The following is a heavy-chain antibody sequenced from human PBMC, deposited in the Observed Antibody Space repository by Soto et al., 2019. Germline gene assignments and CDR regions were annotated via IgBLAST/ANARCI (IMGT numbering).Heavy chain of an antibody. CDR3: ARFLNIYYGMDV. CDR1: GGSISSYY. CDR2: IYYSGST. J-gene: IGHJ6*02. Sequence: SETLSLTCTVSGGSISSYYWSWIRQPPGKGLEWIGYIYYSGSTNYNPSLKSRVTISVDTSKNQFSLKLSSVTAADTAVYYCARFLNIYYGMDVWGQGTTVTVSS. V-gene: IGHV4-59*01. D-gene: IGHD2-15*01.